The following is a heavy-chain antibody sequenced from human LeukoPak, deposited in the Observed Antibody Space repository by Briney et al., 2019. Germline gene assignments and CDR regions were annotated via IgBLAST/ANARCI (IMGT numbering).Heavy chain of an antibody. Sequence: GASLQICGEGSGYIFTSYWIGGVRQLPGKGLEGMGIIYPGDSETRDSPSLQGQVTISADKSISTAYLQGSSLKASDTAMYYCARHLHYDIVKDAFDIWGQGTMVTVSS. J-gene: IGHJ3*02. CDR1: GYIFTSYW. V-gene: IGHV5-51*01. D-gene: IGHD3-22*01. CDR3: ARHLHYDIVKDAFDI. CDR2: IYPGDSET.